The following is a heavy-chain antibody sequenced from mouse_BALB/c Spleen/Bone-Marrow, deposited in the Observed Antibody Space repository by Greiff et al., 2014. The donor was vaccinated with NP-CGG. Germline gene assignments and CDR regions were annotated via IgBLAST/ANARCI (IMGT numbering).Heavy chain of an antibody. CDR1: GFTFTSSW. CDR3: ARSYRIWYFDV. V-gene: IGHV1S130*01. D-gene: IGHD2-14*01. Sequence: VQLQQSGSVLVRPGTSVNLSCKASGFTFTSSWMHWAKQRPGQGLEWIGDIHPNSGNTYYNEKFKGKATLTVDSSSSTAYVDLSSLTSEDAAVYFCARSYRIWYFDVWGAGTTVTVSS. J-gene: IGHJ1*01. CDR2: IHPNSGNT.